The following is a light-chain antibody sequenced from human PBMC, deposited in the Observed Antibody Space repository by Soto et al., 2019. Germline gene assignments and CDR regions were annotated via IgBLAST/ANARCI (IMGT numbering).Light chain of an antibody. J-gene: IGLJ2*01. Sequence: QSALTQPASASGSPGQSITISCTGTSSDVGGYNYVSWYQQHPGKAPKLMIYDVSNRPSGVSNRFSGSKSGNTASLTISGLQAEDEAEYYCSSYTTSNTRQVVFGGGTKVTVL. CDR1: SSDVGGYNY. CDR2: DVS. CDR3: SSYTTSNTRQVV. V-gene: IGLV2-14*03.